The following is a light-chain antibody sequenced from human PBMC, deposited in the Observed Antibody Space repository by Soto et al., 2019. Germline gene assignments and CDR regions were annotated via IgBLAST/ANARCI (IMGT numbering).Light chain of an antibody. V-gene: IGKV3-20*01. Sequence: IGLTQSPGTLSLSPGERVTLSCRASQSVTTRLAWYQHKPGQAPTLLMSGASNRASGVPVRFSGSGSGTDFTLTITRLEPEDFALYYCQQYGGSPITFGLGTKVDIK. J-gene: IGKJ1*01. CDR1: QSVTTR. CDR3: QQYGGSPIT. CDR2: GAS.